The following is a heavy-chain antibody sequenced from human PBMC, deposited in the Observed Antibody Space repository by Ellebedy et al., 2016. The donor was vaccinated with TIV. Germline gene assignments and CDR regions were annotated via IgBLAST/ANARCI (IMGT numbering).Heavy chain of an antibody. CDR2: IYGSGST. CDR3: ARVRKRRGSDAFDV. J-gene: IGHJ3*01. V-gene: IGHV4-30-2*01. Sequence: MPSETLSLTCTVSGDSITSGGFSWTWVRQPPGMGLEWFGYIYGSGSTPYSPSLKSRVTMSVDTSKNQFSLELRSVTAADTAMYYCARVRKRRGSDAFDVWGQGKMVTVSS. D-gene: IGHD1-14*01. CDR1: GDSITSGGFS.